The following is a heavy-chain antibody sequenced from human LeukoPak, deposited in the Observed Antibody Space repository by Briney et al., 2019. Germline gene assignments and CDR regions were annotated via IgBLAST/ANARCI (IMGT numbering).Heavy chain of an antibody. Sequence: GASVKVSCKASGYTFTGYYMHWVRQAPGQGLEWMGRIIPILGIANYAQKFQGRVTITADKSTSTAYMELSSLRFEDTAVYYCARDRRGEGYCSSTSCWGKRPLDAFDIWGQGTMVTVSS. CDR1: GYTFTGYY. D-gene: IGHD2-2*01. V-gene: IGHV1-69*04. CDR3: ARDRRGEGYCSSTSCWGKRPLDAFDI. CDR2: IIPILGIA. J-gene: IGHJ3*02.